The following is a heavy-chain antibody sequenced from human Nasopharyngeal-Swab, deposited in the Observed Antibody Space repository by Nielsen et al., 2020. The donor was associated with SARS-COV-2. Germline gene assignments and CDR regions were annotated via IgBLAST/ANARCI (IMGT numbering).Heavy chain of an antibody. CDR2: IYYSGRT. CDR3: ARHPHSSSGWPYYFDY. D-gene: IGHD6-19*01. CDR1: GGSISSSSYY. J-gene: IGHJ4*02. Sequence: SETLSLTCTVSGGSISSSSYYWGWIRQPPGKGLEWIGSIYYSGRTYSNPSLKSRVTISVDTSKNQFSLKLSSVTAADTAVYYCARHPHSSSGWPYYFDYWGQGTLVTVSS. V-gene: IGHV4-39*01.